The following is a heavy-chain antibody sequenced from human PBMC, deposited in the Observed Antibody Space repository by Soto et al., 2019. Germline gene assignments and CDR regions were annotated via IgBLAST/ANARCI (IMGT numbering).Heavy chain of an antibody. CDR3: TRAAWFPYLSFY. V-gene: IGHV3-48*03. J-gene: IGHJ4*02. Sequence: PRLSCAASGFTFSRFELHWVRQAPGKGLEWISYISSSGSTAYYASSVEGRFTISRDNANNSVYLQMDSLRAEDTALYYCTRAAWFPYLSFYWGQGALVTVSS. CDR2: ISSSGSTA. CDR1: GFTFSRFE. D-gene: IGHD3-10*01.